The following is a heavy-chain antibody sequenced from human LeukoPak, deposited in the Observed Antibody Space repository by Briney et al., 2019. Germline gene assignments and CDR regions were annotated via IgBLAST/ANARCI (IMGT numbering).Heavy chain of an antibody. V-gene: IGHV1-69*05. CDR1: GGTFSSYA. Sequence: SVKVSCKAPGGTFSSYAISWVRQAPGQGLEWMGGIIPIFGTANYAQKFQGRVTITTDESTSTAYMELSSLRSEDTAVYYCARSYSSSSWFDPWGQGTLVTVSS. D-gene: IGHD6-13*01. CDR2: IIPIFGTA. J-gene: IGHJ5*02. CDR3: ARSYSSSSWFDP.